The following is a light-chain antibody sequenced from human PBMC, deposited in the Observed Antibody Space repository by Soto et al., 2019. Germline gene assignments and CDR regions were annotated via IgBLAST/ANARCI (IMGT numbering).Light chain of an antibody. CDR3: QQYGSSPWT. V-gene: IGKV3-15*01. CDR2: DAS. CDR1: QSVSGK. Sequence: EIVMTQSPATLSVSPGEGATLSCRASQSVSGKLAWYQHQPGQTHRLLIYDASTRATGIPARFSGSGSGTDFTLTISSLQSEDFAVYYCQQYGSSPWTFGQGTKVEFK. J-gene: IGKJ1*01.